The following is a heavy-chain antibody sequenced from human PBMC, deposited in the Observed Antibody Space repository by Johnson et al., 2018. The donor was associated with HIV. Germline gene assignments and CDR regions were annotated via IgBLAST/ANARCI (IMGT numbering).Heavy chain of an antibody. CDR2: ISYDGTYK. D-gene: IGHD5-12*01. J-gene: IGHJ3*02. CDR3: VRVRGHSGYDIDDYAFDI. V-gene: IGHV3-30*04. CDR1: GFTFTTYA. Sequence: QVQLVESGGGMVQHGRSLRLSCVASGFTFTTYALHWVRRAPGKGLECVAVISYDGTYKYYADSVKGRFTISRDNSGNTLYLEMNSLRVEDTAVYYCVRVRGHSGYDIDDYAFDIWGQGTMVTVSP.